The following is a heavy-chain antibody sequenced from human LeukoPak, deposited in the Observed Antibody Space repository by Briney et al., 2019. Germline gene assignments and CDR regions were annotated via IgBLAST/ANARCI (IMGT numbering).Heavy chain of an antibody. CDR2: IKQDGSEK. J-gene: IGHJ4*02. V-gene: IGHV3-7*01. CDR3: ARGDDWNYEDY. D-gene: IGHD5-24*01. Sequence: GGSLRLSCAASGFTFSNYWMSWVRQAPGKGLEWVAIIKQDGSEKYYVNSVKGRFTISRDNAKNSLYLQMNSLRAEDTAIYYCARGDDWNYEDYRGQGTLVTVSS. CDR1: GFTFSNYW.